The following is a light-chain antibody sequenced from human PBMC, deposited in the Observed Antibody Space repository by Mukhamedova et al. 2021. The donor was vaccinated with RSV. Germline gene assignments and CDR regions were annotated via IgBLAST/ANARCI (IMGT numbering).Light chain of an antibody. Sequence: WYQRRVHGKAPKLLIYAASNLQSGVPSRFSGSGAGTDFALTISSQHPEDFATYYCQQSYNIPRTFGPGTKVEVK. J-gene: IGKJ3*01. V-gene: IGKV1-39*01. CDR2: AAS. CDR3: QQSYNIPRT.